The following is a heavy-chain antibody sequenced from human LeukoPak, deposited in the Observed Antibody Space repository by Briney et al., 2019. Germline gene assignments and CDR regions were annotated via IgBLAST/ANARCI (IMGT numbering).Heavy chain of an antibody. J-gene: IGHJ3*02. Sequence: GGSLRLSCAASGFPFNSYSMIWVRQAPGKGLEWVSFIREDGVTTYYADSVKGRFTLSRDNSKSSLYLQMNGLRAEDAAKYYCAKDPNGDYVGAFDMWGQGTMVTVSS. CDR3: AKDPNGDYVGAFDM. CDR1: GFPFNSYS. D-gene: IGHD4-17*01. CDR2: IREDGVTT. V-gene: IGHV3-23*01.